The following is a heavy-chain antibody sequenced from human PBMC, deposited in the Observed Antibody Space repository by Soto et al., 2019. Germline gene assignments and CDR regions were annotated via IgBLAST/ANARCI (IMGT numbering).Heavy chain of an antibody. CDR1: GFTFSNYG. Sequence: PGGSLTLSCAASGFTFSNYGMHWVRQAPGKGLEWVAVISYDGSNKYYADSAKGRYAISRDNCKNTLYLQINSLRAEDTAVFYCAKDHGSGVSCNDLGWFEPWGQGALVTVCS. J-gene: IGHJ5*02. D-gene: IGHD2-15*01. CDR3: AKDHGSGVSCNDLGWFEP. V-gene: IGHV3-30*18. CDR2: ISYDGSNK.